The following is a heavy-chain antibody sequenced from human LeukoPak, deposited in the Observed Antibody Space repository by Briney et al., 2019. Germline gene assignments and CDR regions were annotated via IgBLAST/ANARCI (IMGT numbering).Heavy chain of an antibody. J-gene: IGHJ6*02. CDR1: GFTFSDYW. V-gene: IGHV3-74*01. Sequence: PGGSLRLSCAASGFTFSDYWMHWVRQAPGKGLVWAPSAKGDGSSTTYADSVKGRFTISRDNAKNTLSLQMNSLRAEDRAVYYCARSRRFAMDVWGQGTTVTVSS. CDR2: AKGDGSST. CDR3: ARSRRFAMDV. D-gene: IGHD3-10*01.